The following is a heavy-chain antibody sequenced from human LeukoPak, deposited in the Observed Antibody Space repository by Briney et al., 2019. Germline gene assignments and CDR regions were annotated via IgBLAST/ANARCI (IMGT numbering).Heavy chain of an antibody. J-gene: IGHJ6*03. CDR2: IYHSGST. CDR3: ARVDYGGVVYYYYYMDV. V-gene: IGHV4-4*02. D-gene: IGHD2-21*01. Sequence: GSLRLSCAASGFTFSNAWMSWVRQAPGKGLEWIGEIYHSGSTNYNPSLKSRVTISVDKSKNQFSLKLSSVTAADTAVYYCARVDYGGVVYYYYYMDVWGKGTTVTVSS. CDR1: GFTFSNAW.